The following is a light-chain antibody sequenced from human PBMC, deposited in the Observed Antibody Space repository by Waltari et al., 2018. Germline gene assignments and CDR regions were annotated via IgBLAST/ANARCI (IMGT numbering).Light chain of an antibody. Sequence: QAVVTQEPSLTVSPGGTVTLTCGSSTGAVTSGHYPYWFQQKPGQAPRTLISDTSNKHAWTPARCSGSLLGGKAALTLSGAQPEDEAEYYCLLSYSGANVFGSGTKVTVL. J-gene: IGLJ6*01. CDR3: LLSYSGANV. CDR2: DTS. CDR1: TGAVTSGHY. V-gene: IGLV7-46*01.